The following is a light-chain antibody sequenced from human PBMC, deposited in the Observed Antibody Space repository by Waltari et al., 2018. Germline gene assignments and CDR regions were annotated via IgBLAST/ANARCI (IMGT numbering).Light chain of an antibody. Sequence: DIQMTQSPSSLPASVGDRVTITCQASQDINNYLNLYQQKPGNAPKLLMYDASNLETGVTSRFSGSGYGTYFTFTISSLQPEDIATFYCQQYEDLPFTFGGGTKVDIK. J-gene: IGKJ4*01. CDR3: QQYEDLPFT. CDR1: QDINNY. CDR2: DAS. V-gene: IGKV1-33*01.